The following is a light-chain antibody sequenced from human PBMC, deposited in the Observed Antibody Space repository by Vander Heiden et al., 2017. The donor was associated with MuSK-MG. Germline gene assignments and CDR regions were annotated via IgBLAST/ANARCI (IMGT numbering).Light chain of an antibody. J-gene: IGKJ2*01. CDR3: QQYNDWPRT. Sequence: DIVMTPSPATLSVSPGERATLSCRASQSVSSNLVWYQQKPGQAPRLLIYGASTRATGIPARFSGSGSGTEFTLTISSLQSEDFAVYYCQQYNDWPRTFGQGTKLEIK. V-gene: IGKV3-15*01. CDR1: QSVSSN. CDR2: GAS.